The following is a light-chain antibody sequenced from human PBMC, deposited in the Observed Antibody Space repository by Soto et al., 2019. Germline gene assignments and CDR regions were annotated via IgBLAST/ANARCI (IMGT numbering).Light chain of an antibody. Sequence: QLVLTQPASVSGSPGQSITISCTGTSSDVGGYNYVSWYQQHPGRAPKLMIYDVSNRPSGVSNRFSGSKSGNTASLTISGLQAEDEADYYCSSYTSSSTLKVLFGGGTKLTVL. CDR1: SSDVGGYNY. J-gene: IGLJ2*01. CDR3: SSYTSSSTLKVL. CDR2: DVS. V-gene: IGLV2-14*01.